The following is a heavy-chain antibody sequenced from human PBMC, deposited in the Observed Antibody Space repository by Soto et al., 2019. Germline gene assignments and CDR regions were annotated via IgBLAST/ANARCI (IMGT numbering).Heavy chain of an antibody. CDR3: ASIVAAACKNNWFDP. Sequence: QVQLVQSGAEVKKPGSSVKVSCKASGGTFSSYTISWVRQAPGQGLEWMGRIIPILGIANYAQKFQGRVTITADKSTSTAYVELSSLRSEDTAVYYCASIVAAACKNNWFDPWGQGTLVTVSS. CDR2: IIPILGIA. CDR1: GGTFSSYT. J-gene: IGHJ5*02. V-gene: IGHV1-69*02. D-gene: IGHD6-13*01.